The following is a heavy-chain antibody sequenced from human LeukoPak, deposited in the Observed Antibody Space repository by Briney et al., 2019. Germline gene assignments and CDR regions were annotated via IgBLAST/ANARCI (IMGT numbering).Heavy chain of an antibody. CDR3: ARGAYYDILTGYDY. CDR2: INQDV. CDR1: GFTFSSYW. V-gene: IGHV3-7*03. Sequence: GGSLRLSCAGYGFTFSSYWMNWVRQAPGKGLEWVANINQDVVDSVKGRFTISRDNAKNSLYLQMNSLRAEDTALYHCARGAYYDILTGYDYWGQGTLVTVSS. J-gene: IGHJ4*02. D-gene: IGHD3-9*01.